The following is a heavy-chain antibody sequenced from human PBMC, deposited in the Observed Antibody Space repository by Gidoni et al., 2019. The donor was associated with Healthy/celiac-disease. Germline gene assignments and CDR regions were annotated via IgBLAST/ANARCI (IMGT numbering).Heavy chain of an antibody. J-gene: IGHJ6*02. CDR2: IYSGGST. CDR3: ARAAGNFYYYYYGMDV. V-gene: IGHV3-66*02. Sequence: EVQLVESGGGLVQPGGSLRLSCAASGFTVSSNYMSWVRQAPGKGLEWVSVIYSGGSTYYADSVKGRFTISRDNSKNTLYLQMNSLRAEDTAVYYCARAAGNFYYYYYGMDVWGQGTTVTVSS. CDR1: GFTVSSNY. D-gene: IGHD1-1*01.